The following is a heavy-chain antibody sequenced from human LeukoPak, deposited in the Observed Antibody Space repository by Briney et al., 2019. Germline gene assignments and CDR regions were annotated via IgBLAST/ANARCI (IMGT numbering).Heavy chain of an antibody. J-gene: IGHJ4*02. CDR3: ARVASKGDSSGYYPIDY. Sequence: SETLSLTCTVSGGSISSYYWSWIRQPPGKGLEWIGYIYYSGSTNYNPSLKSRVTISVDTSKNQFSLKLSSVTAADTAVYYCARVASKGDSSGYYPIDYWGQGTLVTVSS. CDR1: GGSISSYY. D-gene: IGHD3-22*01. V-gene: IGHV4-59*01. CDR2: IYYSGST.